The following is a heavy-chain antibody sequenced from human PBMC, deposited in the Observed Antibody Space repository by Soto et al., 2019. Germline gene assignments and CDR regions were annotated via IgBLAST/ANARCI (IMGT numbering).Heavy chain of an antibody. D-gene: IGHD3-16*02. CDR3: ARTCTAYYAYIWGSYRYCAFDI. V-gene: IGHV1-8*01. CDR2: MNPNSGNT. CDR1: GYTFTSYD. Sequence: QVQLVQSGAEVKKPGASVKVSCKASGYTFTSYDINGVRQATGQGLEWMGWMNPNSGNTGYAQKFQGRVTITRNTSISTAYSELRSRISEGSAVYYCARTCTAYYAYIWGSYRYCAFDIWGQGTMVTVSS. J-gene: IGHJ3*02.